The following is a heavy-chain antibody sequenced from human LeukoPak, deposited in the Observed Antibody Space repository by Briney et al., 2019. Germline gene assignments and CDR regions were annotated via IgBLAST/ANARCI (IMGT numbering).Heavy chain of an antibody. V-gene: IGHV3-43D*04. Sequence: PGGSLRLSCAASGFTFDDYAMHWVRQAPGKGLEWVSLISWDGGSTYYADSVKGRFTISRDNSKNSLYLQMNSLRAEDTALYYCAKDMAAAVNYYFDYWGQGTLVTVSS. CDR3: AKDMAAAVNYYFDY. CDR2: ISWDGGST. J-gene: IGHJ4*02. CDR1: GFTFDDYA. D-gene: IGHD6-13*01.